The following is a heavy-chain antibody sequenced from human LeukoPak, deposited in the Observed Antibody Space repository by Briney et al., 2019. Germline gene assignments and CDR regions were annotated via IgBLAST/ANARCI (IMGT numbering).Heavy chain of an antibody. Sequence: PSETLSLTCSVSGASISSYYWSWIRQPAGKGLEWIGRIYTSGSTNYNPSLKSRVTISVDTSKNQFSLKLSSVTAADAAVYYCARARGYSYGYDWFDPWGQGTLVTVSS. CDR2: IYTSGST. J-gene: IGHJ5*02. V-gene: IGHV4-4*07. D-gene: IGHD5-18*01. CDR1: GASISSYY. CDR3: ARARGYSYGYDWFDP.